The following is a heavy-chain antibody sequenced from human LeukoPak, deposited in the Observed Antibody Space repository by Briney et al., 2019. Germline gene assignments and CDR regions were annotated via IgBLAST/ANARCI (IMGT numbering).Heavy chain of an antibody. Sequence: SETLSLTCAVYGGSFSGYYWSWIRQPPGKGLEWIGEINHSGSTNYNPSLKSRVTISVDTSKNQFSLKLSSVTAAGTAVYYCARVVVVPAARGRPDAFDIWGQGTMVTVSS. J-gene: IGHJ3*02. CDR1: GGSFSGYY. CDR2: INHSGST. CDR3: ARVVVVPAARGRPDAFDI. D-gene: IGHD2-2*01. V-gene: IGHV4-34*01.